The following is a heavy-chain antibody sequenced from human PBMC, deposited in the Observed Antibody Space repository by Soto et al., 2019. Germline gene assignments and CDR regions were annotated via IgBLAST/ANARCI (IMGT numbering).Heavy chain of an antibody. D-gene: IGHD1-1*01. Sequence: SETLSLTCTVSGAAISNYYWSWIREPAGKGLECLGRIYASGTTTYNPSLRSRVTMSVDTAKNQFSLNLNSVTAADTAVYYCARESRSELGTVEYWGQGTLVTVSS. CDR2: IYASGTT. CDR1: GAAISNYY. J-gene: IGHJ4*02. V-gene: IGHV4-4*07. CDR3: ARESRSELGTVEY.